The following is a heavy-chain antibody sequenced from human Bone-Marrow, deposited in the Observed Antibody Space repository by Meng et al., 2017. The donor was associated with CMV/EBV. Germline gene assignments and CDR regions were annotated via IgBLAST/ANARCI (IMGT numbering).Heavy chain of an antibody. V-gene: IGHV4-4*02. CDR1: GGSISSSNW. CDR2: IYHSGST. CDR3: ARSPYYYDSSGYPDY. J-gene: IGHJ4*02. D-gene: IGHD3-22*01. Sequence: SETLSLTCAVSGGSISSSNWWSWVRQPPGKGLEWIGEIYHSGSTNYNPSLKSRVTISVDKSKNQFSLKLSSVTAADTAVYYCARSPYYYDSSGYPDYWCQGTLVTVSS.